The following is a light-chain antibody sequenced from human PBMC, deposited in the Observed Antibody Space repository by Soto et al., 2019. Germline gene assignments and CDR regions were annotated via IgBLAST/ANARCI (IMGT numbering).Light chain of an antibody. CDR1: QSVGRSY. Sequence: DIVLTQSPVTLSLSPGERATLSCRASQSVGRSYLAWYQQKPGQAPRLLISSVSKRATGIPARFSGGGSGTDFTLTISRVEPEDFALYICQQYDGSPITFGQGTRLEIK. CDR2: SVS. CDR3: QQYDGSPIT. J-gene: IGKJ5*01. V-gene: IGKV3-20*01.